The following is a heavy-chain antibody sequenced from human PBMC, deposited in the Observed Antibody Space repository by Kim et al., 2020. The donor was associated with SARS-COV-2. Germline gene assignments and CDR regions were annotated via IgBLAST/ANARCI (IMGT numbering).Heavy chain of an antibody. Sequence: CQGRVTMTADKSPSTAYMELSSLRSEDTAVYYCAREWVGVEMATIDYFDYWGQGTLVTVSS. D-gene: IGHD5-12*01. J-gene: IGHJ4*02. CDR3: AREWVGVEMATIDYFDY. V-gene: IGHV1-69*04.